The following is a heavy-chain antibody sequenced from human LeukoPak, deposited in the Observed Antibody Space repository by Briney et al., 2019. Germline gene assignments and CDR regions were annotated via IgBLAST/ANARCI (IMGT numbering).Heavy chain of an antibody. J-gene: IGHJ4*02. Sequence: GASVKVSCKASGYTFINYGFSWVRRAPGQGLEWMGWISACNGNTNYAQNLQGRVTMTTDTSTSTAYMELSSLRSDDTAVYYCASALSGNYFYFHYWGQGTLVTVSS. V-gene: IGHV1-18*01. CDR2: ISACNGNT. CDR3: ASALSGNYFYFHY. D-gene: IGHD1-26*01. CDR1: GYTFINYG.